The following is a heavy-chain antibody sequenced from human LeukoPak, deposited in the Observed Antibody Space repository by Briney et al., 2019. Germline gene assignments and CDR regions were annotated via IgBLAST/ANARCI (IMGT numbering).Heavy chain of an antibody. J-gene: IGHJ4*02. CDR2: INYSGRT. Sequence: SETLSLTCAVYGGSFSGYYWTWIRLPPGKGPEWIGEINYSGRTNYNPSLKSRVTISVDTSRNQFSLKVSSVTAADTAVYYCARGPSERYYESSGYYYFDYWGQGTLVTVSS. CDR1: GGSFSGYY. CDR3: ARGPSERYYESSGYYYFDY. V-gene: IGHV4-34*01. D-gene: IGHD3-22*01.